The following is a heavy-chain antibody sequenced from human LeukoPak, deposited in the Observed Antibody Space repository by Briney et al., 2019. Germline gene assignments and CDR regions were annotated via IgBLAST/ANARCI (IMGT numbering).Heavy chain of an antibody. CDR2: IFYSGST. Sequence: PSETLSLTCTVSGGSISSSNYFWGWIRQPPGKGLEWIGSIFYSGSTYYNPSLKSRITISLDTSKNHFSLKLTSVTAADTAVYYRARVHTPMVPNWFDPWGQGTLVIVSS. CDR3: ARVHTPMVPNWFDP. CDR1: GGSISSSNYF. V-gene: IGHV4-39*07. D-gene: IGHD5-18*01. J-gene: IGHJ5*02.